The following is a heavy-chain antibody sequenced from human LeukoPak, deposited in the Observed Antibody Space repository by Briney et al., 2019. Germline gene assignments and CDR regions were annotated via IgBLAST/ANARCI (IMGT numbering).Heavy chain of an antibody. Sequence: SETLSLTCAVYGGSFSGYYWSWIRQPPGKGLEWIGEINHSGSTNYNPSLKSRVTISVDTSKNQFSLKLSSVTAADTAVYYCGTVEVSDYDSSGYLPGYWGQGTLVTVSS. V-gene: IGHV4-34*01. CDR2: INHSGST. D-gene: IGHD3-22*01. CDR3: GTVEVSDYDSSGYLPGY. CDR1: GGSFSGYY. J-gene: IGHJ4*02.